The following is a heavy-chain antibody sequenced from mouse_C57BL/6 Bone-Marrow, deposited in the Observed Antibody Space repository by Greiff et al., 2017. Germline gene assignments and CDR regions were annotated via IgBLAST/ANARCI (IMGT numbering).Heavy chain of an antibody. J-gene: IGHJ2*01. CDR1: GYAFSSSW. CDR2: IYPGDGDT. Sequence: QVQLQQSGPELVKPGASVKISCKASGYAFSSSWMNWVKQRPGKGLEWIGRIYPGDGDTNYNGKFKGKATLTADKSSSTAYMQLSSLTSEDSAVYFCASEIYYYYVDYWGQGTTLTVSS. D-gene: IGHD1-1*01. CDR3: ASEIYYYYVDY. V-gene: IGHV1-82*01.